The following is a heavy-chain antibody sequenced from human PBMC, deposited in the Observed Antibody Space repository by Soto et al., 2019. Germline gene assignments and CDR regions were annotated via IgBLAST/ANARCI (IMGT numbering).Heavy chain of an antibody. CDR2: ISYDGSNK. CDR1: GFTFSSYA. V-gene: IGHV3-30-3*01. D-gene: IGHD1-1*01. CDR3: ARQKRRYTPFGYFDY. Sequence: QVQLVESGGGVVQPGRSLRLSCSASGFTFSSYAMHWVRQAPGKGLEWVAGISYDGSNKYYADSVKGRFTISRDNSNNTLYLKMESLRAEDTAVYYCARQKRRYTPFGYFDYWGQGTLVTVSS. J-gene: IGHJ4*02.